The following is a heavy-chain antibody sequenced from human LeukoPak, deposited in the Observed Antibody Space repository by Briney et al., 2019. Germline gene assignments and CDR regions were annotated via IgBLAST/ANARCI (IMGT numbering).Heavy chain of an antibody. D-gene: IGHD4-23*01. V-gene: IGHV3-21*01. CDR2: ISSSSSYI. CDR1: GFTFSSYS. J-gene: IGHJ4*02. Sequence: GGSLRLSCAASGFTFSSYSMNWVRQAPGKGLEWVSSISSSSSYIYYADSVKGRFTISRDNAKNSLYLQMNSLRAEDTAVYYCARGSLSTVVTSGFDYWGQGTLVTVSS. CDR3: ARGSLSTVVTSGFDY.